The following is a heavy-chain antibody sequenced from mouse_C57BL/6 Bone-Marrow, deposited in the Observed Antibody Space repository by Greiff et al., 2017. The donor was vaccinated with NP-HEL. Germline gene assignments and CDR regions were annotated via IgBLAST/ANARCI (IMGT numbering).Heavy chain of an antibody. CDR1: GYYITSDY. D-gene: IGHD6-5*01. Sequence: EVKLVESGPGLAKPSQTLSLTCSVTGYYITSDYWNWIRKFPGNKLEYMGYISYSGSTYYNPSLKSRISITRDTSKNQYYLQLNSVTTEDTATYYCARLGFLYYYAMDYWGQGTSVTVSS. CDR2: ISYSGST. V-gene: IGHV3-8*01. CDR3: ARLGFLYYYAMDY. J-gene: IGHJ4*01.